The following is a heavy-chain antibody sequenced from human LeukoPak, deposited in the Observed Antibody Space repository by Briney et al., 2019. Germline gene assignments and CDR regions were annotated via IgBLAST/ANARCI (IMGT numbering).Heavy chain of an antibody. CDR2: IYYSGST. CDR1: GGSISSYY. D-gene: IGHD6-13*01. V-gene: IGHV4-59*08. J-gene: IGHJ4*02. CDR3: ARYHTGSWFYFGY. Sequence: PSETLSLTCTVSGGSISSYYWSWIRQPPGKGLEWIGYIYYSGSTNYNPSLKSRVTISVDTSKNQFSLKLNSVTATDTAVYYCARYHTGSWFYFGYWGQGTLVTVSS.